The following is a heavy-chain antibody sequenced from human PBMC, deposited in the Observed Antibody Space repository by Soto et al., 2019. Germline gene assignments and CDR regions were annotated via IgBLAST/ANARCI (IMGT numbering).Heavy chain of an antibody. CDR3: AREAHYAILTGSNNWFYP. CDR2: IYYSGST. D-gene: IGHD3-9*01. V-gene: IGHV4-59*01. CDR1: GGSISSYY. J-gene: IGHJ5*02. Sequence: PSETLSLTCTVSGGSISSYYWSWIRQPPGKGLEWIGYIYYSGSTNYNPSLKSRGTISVDTSKNQFSLKLTSVTAADTAVYYCAREAHYAILTGSNNWFYPWGQGTLVTVSS.